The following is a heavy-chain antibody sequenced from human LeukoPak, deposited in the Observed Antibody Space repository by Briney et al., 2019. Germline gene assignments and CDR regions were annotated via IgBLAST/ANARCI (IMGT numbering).Heavy chain of an antibody. D-gene: IGHD3-10*01. Sequence: SVKVSCKASGGPSNTYALNWVRQAPGQGLEWMGGIVPIHYSTNYAQKFQGRVTITTDASTSTGYMELSSLTSEDTAIYYCAAFGSGNFYPSFYFDPWGPGTLVTVSS. CDR2: IVPIHYST. J-gene: IGHJ5*02. CDR3: AAFGSGNFYPSFYFDP. CDR1: GGPSNTYA. V-gene: IGHV1-69*05.